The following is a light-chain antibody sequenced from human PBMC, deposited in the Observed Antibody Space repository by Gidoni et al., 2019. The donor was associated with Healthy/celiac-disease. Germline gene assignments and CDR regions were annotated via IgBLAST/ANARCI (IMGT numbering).Light chain of an antibody. V-gene: IGKV3-20*01. J-gene: IGKJ4*01. CDR2: GAS. Sequence: EIVLTQSPGTLTLSEGERATLSCRASQSVSSSYLAWYQQKPTQAPRILIYGASSRATCIPDRFSGSGSGTDFTLTISILEPEDFAVYYCQQYGSSPPLTFGGGTKVEIK. CDR1: QSVSSSY. CDR3: QQYGSSPPLT.